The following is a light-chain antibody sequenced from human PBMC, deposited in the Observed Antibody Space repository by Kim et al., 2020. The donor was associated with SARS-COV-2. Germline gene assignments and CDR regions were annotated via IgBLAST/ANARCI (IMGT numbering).Light chain of an antibody. J-gene: IGLJ2*01. Sequence: GQSITISCTGTSSDVGGYNSVSWYQHHPGKAPKVMIYDVSKRPSGVSNRFSGSKSGNTASLTISGLQAEDEADYYCSSYTSSSTLVFGGGTKVTVL. CDR2: DVS. V-gene: IGLV2-14*03. CDR3: SSYTSSSTLV. CDR1: SSDVGGYNS.